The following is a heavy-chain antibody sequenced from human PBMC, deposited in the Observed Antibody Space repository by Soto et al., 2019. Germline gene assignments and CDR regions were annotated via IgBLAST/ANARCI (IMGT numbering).Heavy chain of an antibody. J-gene: IGHJ4*02. CDR2: ISSSSTTM. CDR3: ARDYSSVWYFDY. CDR1: GFTFSSYS. V-gene: IGHV3-48*01. D-gene: IGHD6-25*01. Sequence: GGSLRLSXAASGFTFSSYSMNWVRQAPGKGLEWVSYISSSSTTMYYADSVKGRFTISRDNAKNSLYLQMNSLRAEDTAVYYCARDYSSVWYFDYWGQGTLVTVSS.